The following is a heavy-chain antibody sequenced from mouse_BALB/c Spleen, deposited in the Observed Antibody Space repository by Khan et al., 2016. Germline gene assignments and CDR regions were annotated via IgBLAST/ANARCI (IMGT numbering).Heavy chain of an antibody. J-gene: IGHJ1*01. CDR3: ARYRYYYGRSRYFDV. V-gene: IGHV9-3-1*01. CDR2: INTYSGES. CDR1: GYTFTNYG. D-gene: IGHD1-1*01. Sequence: QIQLVQSGPELKKPGKTVKISCKASGYTFTNYGMNWVKQAPGKGLKWMGWINTYSGESTYADDFKGRFAFSLETSANTAYLQINNLKHEDTATXFCARYRYYYGRSRYFDVWGAGTTVTVSS.